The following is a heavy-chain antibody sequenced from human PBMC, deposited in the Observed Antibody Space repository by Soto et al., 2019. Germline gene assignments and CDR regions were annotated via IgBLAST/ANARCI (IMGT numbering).Heavy chain of an antibody. J-gene: IGHJ4*02. CDR1: GYTLTELS. D-gene: IGHD1-26*01. Sequence: QVQLVQSGAEVKKPGASVKVSCKVSGYTLTELSMHWVRQAPGKGLEWMGGFDPEDGETIYAQKFQGRVTMTEDTSTDTAYRELSSLRSEDTAVYYCATDRLSQAPWEIELDYWGQGTLVTVSS. V-gene: IGHV1-24*01. CDR3: ATDRLSQAPWEIELDY. CDR2: FDPEDGET.